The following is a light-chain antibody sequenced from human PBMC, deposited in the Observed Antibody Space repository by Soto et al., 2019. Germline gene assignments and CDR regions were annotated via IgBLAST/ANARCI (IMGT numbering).Light chain of an antibody. CDR1: SSDVGGYNY. J-gene: IGLJ1*01. CDR2: DVS. Sequence: QSALPQPRSVSGSPGQSITISCTGTSSDVGGYNYVSWYQQHPGKAPKLMIYDVSKRPSGVPDRFSGSKSGNTASLSISGLQAEDEVDFYCCSYAGSYSYVLGTGTKLTVL. V-gene: IGLV2-11*01. CDR3: CSYAGSYSYV.